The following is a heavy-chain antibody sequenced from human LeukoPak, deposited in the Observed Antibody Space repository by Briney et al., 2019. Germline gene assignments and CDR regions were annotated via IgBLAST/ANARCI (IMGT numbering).Heavy chain of an antibody. CDR2: ISAYKGNT. CDR1: GYXFSTYG. CDR3: ARDLYYYGSGSYYDVFDV. Sequence: ASVKVSCKASGYXFSTYGISWVRQAPGQGREWLGRISAYKGNTYYAQKLQGRVTMTTDTSTSTAYMELRSLRSHDTAIYYCARDLYYYGSGSYYDVFDVWGQGTMVTVSS. V-gene: IGHV1-18*01. J-gene: IGHJ3*01. D-gene: IGHD3-10*01.